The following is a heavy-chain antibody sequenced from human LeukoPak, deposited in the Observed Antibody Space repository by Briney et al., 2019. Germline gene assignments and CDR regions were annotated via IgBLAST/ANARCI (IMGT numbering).Heavy chain of an antibody. J-gene: IGHJ4*02. Sequence: PSETLSLTCTVSGGSMSSYYWSWIRHPPGKGLEWIGYIYDSGSTNYNPSFKSRVTISADTSKKEFSLKLTSVTAADTAVYYCAGGRWLQLPHYWGQGTLVTVSS. CDR2: IYDSGST. D-gene: IGHD5-24*01. CDR3: AGGRWLQLPHY. CDR1: GGSMSSYY. V-gene: IGHV4-59*01.